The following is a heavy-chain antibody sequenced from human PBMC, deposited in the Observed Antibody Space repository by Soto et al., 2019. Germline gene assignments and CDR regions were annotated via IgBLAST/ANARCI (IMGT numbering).Heavy chain of an antibody. Sequence: QVQLVESEGGVVQPGRSLRLSCAASGFTFSSYGMHWVRQAPGKGLEWVAVISYDGSNKYYADSVKGRFTISRDNSKNTLYLQMNSLRAEDTAVYYCADSGSYAYWGQGTLVTVSS. D-gene: IGHD3-10*01. J-gene: IGHJ4*02. V-gene: IGHV3-30*03. CDR2: ISYDGSNK. CDR1: GFTFSSYG. CDR3: ADSGSYAY.